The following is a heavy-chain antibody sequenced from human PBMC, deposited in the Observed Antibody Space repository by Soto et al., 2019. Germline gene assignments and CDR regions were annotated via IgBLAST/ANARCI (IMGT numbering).Heavy chain of an antibody. CDR1: GGTFSSYA. V-gene: IGHV1-69*01. CDR2: IIPIFGTA. D-gene: IGHD1-7*01. J-gene: IGHJ6*02. CDR3: AIDPSWNFDPDYYGMDV. Sequence: QVQLVQSGAEVKKPGSSVKVSCKASGGTFSSYAISWVRQAPGQGLEWMGGIIPIFGTANYAQKFQGRVTITADESTSTAYMELSSLRSEDTAVYYCAIDPSWNFDPDYYGMDVWGQGTTVTVSS.